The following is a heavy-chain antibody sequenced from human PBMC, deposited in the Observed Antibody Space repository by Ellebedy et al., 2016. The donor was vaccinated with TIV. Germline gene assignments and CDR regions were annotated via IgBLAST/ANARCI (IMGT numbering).Heavy chain of an antibody. CDR3: ARDQI. Sequence: GGSLRLSCAASGFTFSSYAMSWVRQAPGKGLEWVANIDQDGSGKNYVDSVKGRFTISRDNSKNSVDLQMNSLRVEDTAIYYCARDQIWGQGTLVTVSP. CDR2: IDQDGSGK. J-gene: IGHJ4*02. CDR1: GFTFSSYA. V-gene: IGHV3-7*01.